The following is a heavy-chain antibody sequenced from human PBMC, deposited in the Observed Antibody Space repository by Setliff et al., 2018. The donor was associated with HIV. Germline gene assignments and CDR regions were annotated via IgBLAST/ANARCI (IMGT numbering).Heavy chain of an antibody. V-gene: IGHV4-61*09. Sequence: SETLSLTCTVSGASVTNVLYYWSWLRQPAGKGLEWIGHIYTSGNSRYTNYNSSLESRVAISLDTSSNQFSLKLSSVTAADTAVYHCAREREAWSAYDSWGQGTLVTVLL. J-gene: IGHJ5*02. D-gene: IGHD3-3*01. CDR2: IYTSGNSRYT. CDR3: AREREAWSAYDS. CDR1: GASVTNVLYY.